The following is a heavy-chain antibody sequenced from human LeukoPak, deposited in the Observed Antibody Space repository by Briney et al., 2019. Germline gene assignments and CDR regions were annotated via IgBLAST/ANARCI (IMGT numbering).Heavy chain of an antibody. CDR2: IYPGDSDT. V-gene: IGHV5-51*01. D-gene: IGHD6-19*01. CDR1: GYSFASHW. Sequence: GKSLKISCKASGYSFASHWIGWVRQMPGKGLEWMGLIYPGDSDTRYSPSFQGQVTFSADKSGSTAYLQWSSLKASDTAMYYCAAAVAGNGFDYWGQGTLVTVSS. CDR3: AAAVAGNGFDY. J-gene: IGHJ4*02.